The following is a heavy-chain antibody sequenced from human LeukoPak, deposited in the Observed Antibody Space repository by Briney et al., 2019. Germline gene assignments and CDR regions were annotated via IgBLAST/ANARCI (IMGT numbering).Heavy chain of an antibody. Sequence: AGGSLRLSCTASGFTFSASAMGWVRQAPGKGPEWVSAISASAASTYYADSVKGRFSVSRDNSKNTLYLQMNNLRAEDTAVYYCARRDYYDSSGYSPLFDYWGQGTLVTVSS. CDR2: ISASAAST. CDR3: ARRDYYDSSGYSPLFDY. V-gene: IGHV3-23*01. J-gene: IGHJ4*02. D-gene: IGHD3-22*01. CDR1: GFTFSASA.